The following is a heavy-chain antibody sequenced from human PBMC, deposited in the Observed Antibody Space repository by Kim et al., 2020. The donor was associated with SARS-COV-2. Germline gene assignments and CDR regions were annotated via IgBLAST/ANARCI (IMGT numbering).Heavy chain of an antibody. CDR1: GYSFTGFG. Sequence: ASVKVSCKASGYSFTGFGLVWVRQAPGQGLEWMGWINTNTANPTYAQGFAGRFAFSLDTSVSAAYLQISNLKSEDTAFYYCSRIHCSSASCFWRLGYWGQ. CDR3: SRIHCSSASCFWRLGY. V-gene: IGHV7-4-1*02. CDR2: INTNTANP. J-gene: IGHJ4*02. D-gene: IGHD2-2*01.